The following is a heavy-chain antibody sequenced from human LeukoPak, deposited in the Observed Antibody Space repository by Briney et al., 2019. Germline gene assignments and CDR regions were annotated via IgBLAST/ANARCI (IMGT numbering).Heavy chain of an antibody. CDR2: IKQDGSDK. Sequence: GGSLRPSCAASGFTFSSYWMSWVRQAPGEGLEWVANIKQDGSDKYYVDSVKGRFTISRDNAKNSLYLQMSSLRAEDTAVYYCVRDGGYVDWYEAFDIWGQGTMVTVSS. V-gene: IGHV3-7*01. D-gene: IGHD3-9*01. J-gene: IGHJ3*02. CDR3: VRDGGYVDWYEAFDI. CDR1: GFTFSSYW.